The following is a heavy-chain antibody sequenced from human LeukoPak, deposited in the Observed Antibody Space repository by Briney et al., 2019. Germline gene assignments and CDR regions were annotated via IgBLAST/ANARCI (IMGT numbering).Heavy chain of an antibody. J-gene: IGHJ6*02. CDR1: GGSISSYY. D-gene: IGHD6-19*01. Sequence: PSETPSLTCTVSGGSISSYYWSWIRQPPGKGLEWIGYIYYSGSTNYNPSLKSRVTISVDTSKNQFSLKLSSVTAADTAVCYCARHGSGWYLHYYYGMDVWGQGTTVTVSS. CDR2: IYYSGST. V-gene: IGHV4-59*08. CDR3: ARHGSGWYLHYYYGMDV.